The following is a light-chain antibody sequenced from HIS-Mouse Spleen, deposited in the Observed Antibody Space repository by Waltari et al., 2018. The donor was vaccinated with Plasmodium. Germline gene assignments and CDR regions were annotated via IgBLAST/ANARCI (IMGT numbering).Light chain of an antibody. CDR2: EVS. CDR3: SSYAGSNKLV. J-gene: IGLJ2*01. Sequence: QSALTQPPSASGSPGQSVTISCTGTSSDVGGYNYVSWYQQHPGKAPKLMIYEVSKRPSGVPDLVSGSKSGNTASLTVSGLQAEDEADYYCSSYAGSNKLVFGGGTKLTVL. CDR1: SSDVGGYNY. V-gene: IGLV2-8*01.